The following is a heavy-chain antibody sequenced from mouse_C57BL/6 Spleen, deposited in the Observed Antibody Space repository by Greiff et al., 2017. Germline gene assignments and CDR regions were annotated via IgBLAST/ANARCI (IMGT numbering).Heavy chain of an antibody. Sequence: VQLQQSGAELLKPGASVKLSCTASALNIKDYYLHWVKRRTEQGLGWIGRIDPEDGETKYAPKFQGKATITADTSSNTAYPQLSSLASEDTAVYYCAPYGSSSTPFAYWGQGTLVTVSA. J-gene: IGHJ3*01. CDR3: APYGSSSTPFAY. CDR2: IDPEDGET. V-gene: IGHV14-2*01. D-gene: IGHD1-1*01. CDR1: ALNIKDYY.